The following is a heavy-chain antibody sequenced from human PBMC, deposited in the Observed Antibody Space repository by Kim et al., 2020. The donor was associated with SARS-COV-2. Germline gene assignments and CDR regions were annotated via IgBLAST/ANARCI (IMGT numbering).Heavy chain of an antibody. D-gene: IGHD6-13*01. Sequence: SETLSLTCTVSGGSISSSSYYWGWIRQPPGKGLEWIGSIYYSGSTYYNPSLKSRVTISVDTSKNQFSLKLSSVTAADTPVYYCASGTGYSSSWYVGWFDP. V-gene: IGHV4-39*01. CDR2: IYYSGST. CDR3: ASGTGYSSSWYVGWFDP. CDR1: GGSISSSSYY. J-gene: IGHJ5*02.